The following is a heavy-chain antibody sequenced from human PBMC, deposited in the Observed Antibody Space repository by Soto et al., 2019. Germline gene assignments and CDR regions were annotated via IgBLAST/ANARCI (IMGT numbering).Heavy chain of an antibody. CDR1: GFTFSNAW. CDR2: IKSKTDGGTT. J-gene: IGHJ5*02. D-gene: IGHD5-12*01. V-gene: IGHV3-15*01. Sequence: EVQLVESGGGLVKPGGSLRLSCAASGFTFSNAWMSWVRQAPGKGLEWVGRIKSKTDGGTTDYAAPVKGRFTISRDDSKNTLYLQMNSLKPEDTAVYYCTTEPLGGYNWFDPWGQGTLVTVSS. CDR3: TTEPLGGYNWFDP.